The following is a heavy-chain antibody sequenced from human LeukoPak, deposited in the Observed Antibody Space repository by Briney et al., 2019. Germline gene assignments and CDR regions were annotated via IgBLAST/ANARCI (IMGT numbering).Heavy chain of an antibody. J-gene: IGHJ4*02. V-gene: IGHV3-20*04. Sequence: GGSLRLSCTVSGFAFDEHGMSCVRQVPGKGLEWVSGINWSGGSTGYADPLRARFTNSRDNDKNSPYIQMDSLRAEDTALYYCARAPITSPFYFDYWGQGTLVTVYS. D-gene: IGHD2-2*01. CDR1: GFAFDEHG. CDR2: INWSGGST. CDR3: ARAPITSPFYFDY.